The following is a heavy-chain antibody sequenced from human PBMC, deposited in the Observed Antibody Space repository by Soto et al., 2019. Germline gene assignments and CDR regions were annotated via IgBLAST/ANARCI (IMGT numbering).Heavy chain of an antibody. D-gene: IGHD3-10*01. CDR2: INAGNGNT. Sequence: GASVKVSCKTSGYTFTTYPMHWVRQAPGQRLEWMGWINAGNGNTRYSQKFQGRVTITRDTSASTAYMELSSLRSEDTAVYCCARGLTMVRGLILDAFDMWGQGTMVTVSS. CDR1: GYTFTTYP. CDR3: ARGLTMVRGLILDAFDM. J-gene: IGHJ3*02. V-gene: IGHV1-3*01.